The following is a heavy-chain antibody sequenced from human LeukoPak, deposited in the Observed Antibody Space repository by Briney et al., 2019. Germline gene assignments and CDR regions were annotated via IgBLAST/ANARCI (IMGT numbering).Heavy chain of an antibody. V-gene: IGHV4-39*01. J-gene: IGHJ3*02. D-gene: IGHD1-26*01. CDR2: IYYTGRT. Sequence: SETLSLTCTVSGDSFSRNTYSWGWIRQPPGKGLEWIGSIYYTGRTFYNPSLKSRVTISVDASKNQFSLKLSSVTAADTAVYYCARRGSMGGSFVGAFDIWGQGTMVTVSS. CDR3: ARRGSMGGSFVGAFDI. CDR1: GDSFSRNTYS.